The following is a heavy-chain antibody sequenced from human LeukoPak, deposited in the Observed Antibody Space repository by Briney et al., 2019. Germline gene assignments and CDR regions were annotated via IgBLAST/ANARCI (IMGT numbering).Heavy chain of an antibody. V-gene: IGHV1-18*01. J-gene: IGHJ4*02. D-gene: IGHD3-10*01. CDR3: ARAYYGSGSYQYYFDY. CDR1: GYIFTSYG. CDR2: ISAYNGNT. Sequence: ASVKVSCKASGYIFTSYGISWVRQAPGQGHEWMGWISAYNGNTNYAQKLQGRVTITRNTSISTAYMELSSLRSEDTAVYYCARAYYGSGSYQYYFDYWGQGTLVTVSS.